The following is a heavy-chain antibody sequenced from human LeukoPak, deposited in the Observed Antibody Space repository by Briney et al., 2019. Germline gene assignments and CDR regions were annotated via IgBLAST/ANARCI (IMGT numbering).Heavy chain of an antibody. CDR3: ARGKVGATQPGSY. CDR1: GYTFTGYY. CDR2: INPNSGGT. J-gene: IGHJ4*02. V-gene: IGHV1-2*02. D-gene: IGHD1-26*01. Sequence: GASVKVSCKASGYTFTGYYMHWVRQAPGQGLEWMGWINPNSGGTNYAQKFQGRVTTTRDTSISTAYMELSRLRSDDTAVYYCARGKVGATQPGSYWGQGTLVTVSS.